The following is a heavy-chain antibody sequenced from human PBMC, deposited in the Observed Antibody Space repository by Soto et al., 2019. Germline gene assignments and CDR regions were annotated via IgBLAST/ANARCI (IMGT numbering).Heavy chain of an antibody. Sequence: QVQLQQWGAGLLKPSETLSLTCAVYGGPFSGYYWSWIRQPPGKGLEWIGEINHSGSTNYNPSLKSRVTISVDTSKNQFSLKLSSVTAADTAVYYCARRSGIADDYWGQGTLVTVSS. V-gene: IGHV4-34*01. CDR2: INHSGST. CDR1: GGPFSGYY. D-gene: IGHD6-13*01. CDR3: ARRSGIADDY. J-gene: IGHJ4*02.